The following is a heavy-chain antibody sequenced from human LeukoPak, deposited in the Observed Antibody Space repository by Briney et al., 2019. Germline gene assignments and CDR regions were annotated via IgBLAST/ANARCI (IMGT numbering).Heavy chain of an antibody. Sequence: PGGSLRLSCAASGFTFSSYAMSWVRQAPGKGLEWVSAISGSGGSTYYADSVKGRFTISRDNAKNTLYLQMNSLRAEDTAVYYCARAIVVVTAILNWGQGTLVTVSS. CDR2: ISGSGGST. CDR1: GFTFSSYA. D-gene: IGHD2-21*02. J-gene: IGHJ4*02. CDR3: ARAIVVVTAILN. V-gene: IGHV3-23*01.